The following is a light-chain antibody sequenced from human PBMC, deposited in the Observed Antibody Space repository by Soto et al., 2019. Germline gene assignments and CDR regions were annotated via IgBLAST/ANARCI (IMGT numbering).Light chain of an antibody. J-gene: IGLJ1*01. Sequence: QSVLTQPPSVSGAPGQRVTISCTGSSSNIGAGYEVHWYQQLPGTAPKLLIYGNSNRPSGVPDRFSGSKSGTSASLAITGLQAEDEADDYCQSYDSSLSGYVFGTGTKLTVL. CDR1: SSNIGAGYE. CDR2: GNS. V-gene: IGLV1-40*01. CDR3: QSYDSSLSGYV.